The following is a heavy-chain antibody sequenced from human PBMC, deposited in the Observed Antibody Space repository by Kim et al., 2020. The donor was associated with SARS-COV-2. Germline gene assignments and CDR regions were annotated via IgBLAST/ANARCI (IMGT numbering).Heavy chain of an antibody. CDR2: IYYSGST. V-gene: IGHV4-39*01. D-gene: IGHD5-18*01. CDR1: GGSISSSSYY. CDR3: ARRSGYSYGTDFDY. J-gene: IGHJ4*02. Sequence: SETLSLTCTVSGGSISSSSYYWGWIRQPPGKGLEWIGSIYYSGSTYYNPSLKSRVTISVDTSKNQFSLKLSSVTAADTAVYYCARRSGYSYGTDFDYWGQGTLVTVSS.